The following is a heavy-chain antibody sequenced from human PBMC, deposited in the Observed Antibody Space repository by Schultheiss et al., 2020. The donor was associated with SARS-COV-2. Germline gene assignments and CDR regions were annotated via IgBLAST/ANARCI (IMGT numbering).Heavy chain of an antibody. CDR1: GGSISSYY. Sequence: SQTLSLTCTVSGGSISSYYWSWIRQPAGKGLEWIGRIYTSGSTNYNPSLKSRVTISVDTSKNQFSLKLSSVTAADTAVYYCARLAARQVLPDYWGQGTLVTVSS. CDR3: ARLAARQVLPDY. V-gene: IGHV4-4*07. J-gene: IGHJ4*02. D-gene: IGHD6-6*01. CDR2: IYTSGST.